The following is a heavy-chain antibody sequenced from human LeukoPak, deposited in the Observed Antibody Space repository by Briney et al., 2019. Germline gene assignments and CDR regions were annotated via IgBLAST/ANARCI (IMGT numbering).Heavy chain of an antibody. D-gene: IGHD3-22*01. CDR2: ISSSSSYI. J-gene: IGHJ3*02. Sequence: XXRQAPGKGLEWVSSISSSSSYIYYADSVKGRFTISRDNAKNSLYLQMNSLRAEDTAVYYYARASHKYYYDSSGYEGDAFDIWGQGTMVTVSS. V-gene: IGHV3-21*01. CDR3: ARASHKYYYDSSGYEGDAFDI.